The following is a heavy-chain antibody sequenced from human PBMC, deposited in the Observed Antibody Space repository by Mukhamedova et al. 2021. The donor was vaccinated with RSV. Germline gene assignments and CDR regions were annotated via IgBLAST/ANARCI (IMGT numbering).Heavy chain of an antibody. D-gene: IGHD3-16*01. Sequence: VRQAPGKGLEWVSGISDSGGRTHYADPVKGRFAISRDTSKNPLYLQMHSLRAADTAVYYCAKRPLATFFGAGGNRFHPWGQGTPV. J-gene: IGHJ5*02. V-gene: IGHV3-23*01. CDR3: AKRPLATFFGAGGNRFHP. CDR2: ISDSGGRT.